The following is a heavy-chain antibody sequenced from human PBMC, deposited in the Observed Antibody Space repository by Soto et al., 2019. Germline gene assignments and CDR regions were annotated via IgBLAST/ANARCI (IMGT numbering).Heavy chain of an antibody. D-gene: IGHD2-15*01. J-gene: IGHJ6*02. Sequence: GGSLRLSCAASGFTFSNAWMSWVRQAPGKGLEWVGRIKSKTDGGTTDYAAPVKGRFTISRDDSKNTLYLQMNSLKTEDTAVYYCTTGGGICSGGSCYSEDYYYYYGMDVWGQGTTVTVSS. CDR2: IKSKTDGGTT. CDR1: GFTFSNAW. CDR3: TTGGGICSGGSCYSEDYYYYYGMDV. V-gene: IGHV3-15*01.